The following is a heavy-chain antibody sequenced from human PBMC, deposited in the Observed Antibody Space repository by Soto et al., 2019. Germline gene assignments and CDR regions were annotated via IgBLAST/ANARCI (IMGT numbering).Heavy chain of an antibody. V-gene: IGHV4-30-4*01. Sequence: QVQLQESGPGLVKPSQTLSLTCTVSGGSISSGDYYWSWIRQPPGKGLEWIGYIYYSGSTYYNPSLKGRVTISVYPSKSPFSRELSSVTAADTAVYYCARGGGRPRHFDYWGQGTLVTVSS. CDR1: GGSISSGDYY. CDR2: IYYSGST. J-gene: IGHJ4*02. D-gene: IGHD3-16*01. CDR3: ARGGGRPRHFDY.